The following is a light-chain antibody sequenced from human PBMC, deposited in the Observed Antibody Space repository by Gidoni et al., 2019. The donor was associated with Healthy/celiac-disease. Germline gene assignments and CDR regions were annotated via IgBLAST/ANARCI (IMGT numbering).Light chain of an antibody. V-gene: IGKV3-11*01. Sequence: EIGLTQSPATLSLSPGERATLSCRASQSVSSYLAWYQQQPGQAPRLLIYDASNRATGIPARFSGSGSGTDFTLTISSLEPEDFAVYYCQQRSNWPGTFGGGTKVDIK. CDR2: DAS. CDR1: QSVSSY. J-gene: IGKJ4*01. CDR3: QQRSNWPGT.